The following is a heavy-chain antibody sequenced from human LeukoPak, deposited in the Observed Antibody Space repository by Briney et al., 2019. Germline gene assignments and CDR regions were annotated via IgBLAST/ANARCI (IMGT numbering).Heavy chain of an antibody. D-gene: IGHD5-24*01. V-gene: IGHV4-34*01. CDR2: INHSGST. CDR3: ARGVRWLRPLSW. Sequence: SETLSLTCAVYGGSFSGYYWSWIRQPPGKGLEWIGEINHSGSTNYNPSLKSRVTISVDTSKNQFSLKLSSVTAADTAVYYCARGVRWLRPLSWWGQGTLVTVSS. CDR1: GGSFSGYY. J-gene: IGHJ4*02.